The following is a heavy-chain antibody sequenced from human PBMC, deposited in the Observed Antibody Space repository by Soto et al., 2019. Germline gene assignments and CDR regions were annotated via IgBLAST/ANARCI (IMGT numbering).Heavy chain of an antibody. D-gene: IGHD3-9*01. V-gene: IGHV1-8*02. CDR2: INANSGNT. J-gene: IGHJ4*02. CDR3: ARDKDWAFDY. CDR1: GYTFTSYG. Sequence: ASVKVSCKASGYTFTSYGISWVRQAPGQGLEWMGWINANSGNTGYAQQFQGRVTMTWQTSTSTAYMELSGLRSEDTAVYYCARDKDWAFDYWGQGTLVTVSS.